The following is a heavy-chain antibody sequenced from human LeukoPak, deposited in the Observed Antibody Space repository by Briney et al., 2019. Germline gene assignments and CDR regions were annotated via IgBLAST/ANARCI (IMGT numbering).Heavy chain of an antibody. Sequence: GASVKVSCKASEYNFTGYYLHWVRQAPGQGLEWMGWINPSSGATNYAQRFQGRVTMTRDTSISTAYMELSRLRSDDTAMYFCARDPPNYYDRSGYYPLYYWGQGTLVTVSS. CDR3: ARDPPNYYDRSGYYPLYY. D-gene: IGHD3-22*01. J-gene: IGHJ4*02. CDR1: EYNFTGYY. V-gene: IGHV1-2*02. CDR2: INPSSGAT.